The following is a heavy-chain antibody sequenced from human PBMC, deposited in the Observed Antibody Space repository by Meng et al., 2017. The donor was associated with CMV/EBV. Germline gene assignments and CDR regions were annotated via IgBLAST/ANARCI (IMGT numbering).Heavy chain of an antibody. Sequence: GESLKISCAASGFTFSTYWMTWVRQAPGKGLEWVTNIKQDGSEKYYVDSVKGRFTISRDNAKNSLYLDMNSLRAEDTAVYYCARGYNRLAASALDYWGQGVLVTVSS. CDR1: GFTFSTYW. J-gene: IGHJ4*02. CDR2: IKQDGSEK. D-gene: IGHD6-13*01. V-gene: IGHV3-7*01. CDR3: ARGYNRLAASALDY.